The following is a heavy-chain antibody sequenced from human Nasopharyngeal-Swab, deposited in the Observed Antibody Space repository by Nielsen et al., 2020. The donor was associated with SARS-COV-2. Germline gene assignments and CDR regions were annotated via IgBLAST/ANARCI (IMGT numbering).Heavy chain of an antibody. CDR2: ISTKTGAP. CDR3: ARENQEYANIWIDY. J-gene: IGHJ4*02. V-gene: IGHV7-4-1*02. D-gene: IGHD1-1*01. Sequence: ASVKVSCKASGYTFTSNVLNWVRQAPAQGPEYIGWISTKTGAPTSAQAFTGRFVISLDTSVSTTYLQISSLKADDTAVYYCARENQEYANIWIDYWGQGTQVTVSS. CDR1: GYTFTSNV.